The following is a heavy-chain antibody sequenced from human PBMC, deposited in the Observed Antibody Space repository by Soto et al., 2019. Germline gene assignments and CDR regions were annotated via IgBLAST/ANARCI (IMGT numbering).Heavy chain of an antibody. CDR1: GASIGGSSYY. CDR3: ARGVVPDV. Sequence: SETLSLTCTVSGASIGGSSYYWSWIRQPPWKGLEWIANIYHSGRTHYNPSLKSRLTISVDTSKNHFSLKLTSVTAADMAVYYCARGVVPDVWGQGXTVTVSS. V-gene: IGHV4-39*02. J-gene: IGHJ6*02. D-gene: IGHD6-6*01. CDR2: IYHSGRT.